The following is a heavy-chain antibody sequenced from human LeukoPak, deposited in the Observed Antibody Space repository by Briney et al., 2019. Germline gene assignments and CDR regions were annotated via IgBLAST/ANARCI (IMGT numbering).Heavy chain of an antibody. Sequence: SGPTLVNPTRTPTLTSPFSGFSLPPSAGGGGWIRHPPGRALEWLALIYWDDDKRYSPSLKSRLTITKDTSKNQVVLTVTNMDPVDTATYYCAHRRNDSSGYYHGFDYWGQGTLVTVSS. J-gene: IGHJ4*02. CDR3: AHRRNDSSGYYHGFDY. V-gene: IGHV2-5*02. D-gene: IGHD3-22*01. CDR2: IYWDDDK. CDR1: GFSLPPSAGG.